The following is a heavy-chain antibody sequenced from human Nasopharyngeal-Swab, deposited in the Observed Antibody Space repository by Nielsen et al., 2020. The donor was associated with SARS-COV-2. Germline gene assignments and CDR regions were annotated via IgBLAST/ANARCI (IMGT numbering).Heavy chain of an antibody. Sequence: WIRQPSGKALEWLARIDWDDDKYYSTSLKTRLTISKDTSKNQGVLTMTNMDPVDTATYYCARETPYSSSWDYYYYYMDVWGKGTTVTVSS. D-gene: IGHD6-13*01. J-gene: IGHJ6*03. V-gene: IGHV2-70*11. CDR2: IDWDDDK. CDR3: ARETPYSSSWDYYYYYMDV.